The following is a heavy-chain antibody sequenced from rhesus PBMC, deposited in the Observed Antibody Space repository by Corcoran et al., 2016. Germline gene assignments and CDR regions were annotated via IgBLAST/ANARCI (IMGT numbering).Heavy chain of an antibody. CDR2: ISNSGST. D-gene: IGHD6-25*01. Sequence: EVQLVESGGGLAKPGGSLRLSCAASGFTFISYAIHWVRQAPGKGLGWVSAISNSGSTYYADSVKGRFTISRDNSKNTLSLQMNSLRAEDTAVYYCAKDRYVGSWNRYYFDYWGQGVLVTVSS. CDR3: AKDRYVGSWNRYYFDY. J-gene: IGHJ4*01. CDR1: GFTFISYA. V-gene: IGHV3-103*01.